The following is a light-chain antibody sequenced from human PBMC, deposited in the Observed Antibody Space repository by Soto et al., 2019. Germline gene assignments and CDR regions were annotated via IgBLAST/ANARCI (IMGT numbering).Light chain of an antibody. Sequence: DIQMTQSPSTLSASVGDRVIITCRASQSISSWLAWYQQKPGKAPKLLIYDASSLESGVPSRFSGSESGTEFTLPISSLQPDDFATYYCQQYNSYPWTFCQGAKVEIK. J-gene: IGKJ1*01. CDR2: DAS. CDR1: QSISSW. V-gene: IGKV1-5*01. CDR3: QQYNSYPWT.